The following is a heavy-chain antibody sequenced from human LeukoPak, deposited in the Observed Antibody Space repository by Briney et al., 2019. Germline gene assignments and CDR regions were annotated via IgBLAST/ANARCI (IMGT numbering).Heavy chain of an antibody. CDR1: GGSFSGYY. CDR3: ARDLYYDYVWGSYRYTYFDY. J-gene: IGHJ4*02. V-gene: IGHV4-34*01. Sequence: PSETLSLTCAVYGGSFSGYYWSWIRQPPGKGLEWIGEINHSGSTNYNPSLKSRVTISVDTSKNQFSLKLSSVTVADTAVYYCARDLYYDYVWGSYRYTYFDYWGQGTLVTVSS. CDR2: INHSGST. D-gene: IGHD3-16*02.